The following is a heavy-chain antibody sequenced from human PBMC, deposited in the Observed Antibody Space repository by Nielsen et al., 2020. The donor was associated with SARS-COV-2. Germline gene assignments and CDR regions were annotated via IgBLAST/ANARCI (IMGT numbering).Heavy chain of an antibody. CDR2: ISYDGSNK. CDR3: ARVGPSDMAGIAVAGPDAFDI. V-gene: IGHV3-30-3*01. CDR1: GFTFSSYA. J-gene: IGHJ3*02. Sequence: GESLKISCAASGFTFSSYAMHWVRQAPGKGLEWVAVISYDGSNKYYADSVKGRFTISRDNSKNTLYLQMNSLRAEDTAVYYCARVGPSDMAGIAVAGPDAFDIWGQGTMVTVSS. D-gene: IGHD6-19*01.